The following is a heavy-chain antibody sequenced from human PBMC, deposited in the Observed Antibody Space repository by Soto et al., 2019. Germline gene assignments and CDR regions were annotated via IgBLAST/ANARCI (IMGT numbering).Heavy chain of an antibody. V-gene: IGHV1-69*01. D-gene: IGHD2-2*02. Sequence: QVQLVQSGAEVKKPGSSVKVSCKASGGTFSSYAISWVRQAPGQGLEWMGGIIPIFGTANYAQKFQGRVTITADESTSKGYMELSSLRSEDTAVYYCARFCRDSSTSCYTDYWGQGTLVTVSS. CDR1: GGTFSSYA. CDR3: ARFCRDSSTSCYTDY. CDR2: IIPIFGTA. J-gene: IGHJ4*02.